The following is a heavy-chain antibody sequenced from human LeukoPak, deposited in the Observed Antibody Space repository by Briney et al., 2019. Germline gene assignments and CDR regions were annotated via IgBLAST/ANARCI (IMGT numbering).Heavy chain of an antibody. D-gene: IGHD5-18*01. CDR1: GGSFSGYY. Sequence: PSETLSLTCAVHGGSFSGYYWSWIRQPPGKGPEWIGEINHSRSTNYNPSLKSRVTISVDTSKNQFSLKLSSVTAADTAMYYCARGGYSYAFDIWGQGTMVTVSS. CDR3: ARGGYSYAFDI. CDR2: INHSRST. J-gene: IGHJ3*02. V-gene: IGHV4-34*01.